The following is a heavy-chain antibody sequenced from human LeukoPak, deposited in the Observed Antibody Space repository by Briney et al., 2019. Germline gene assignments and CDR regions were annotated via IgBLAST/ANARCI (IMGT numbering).Heavy chain of an antibody. J-gene: IGHJ4*02. CDR3: ARRRSGSYEKYFDY. Sequence: SETLSLTCTVSGGSISSYYWSWIRQPPGKGLEWIGYIYTSGSTNYNPSLKSRVTISVDTSKNQFSLKLSSVTAADTAVYYCARRRSGSYEKYFDYWGQGTLVTVSS. CDR2: IYTSGST. D-gene: IGHD3-10*01. V-gene: IGHV4-4*08. CDR1: GGSISSYY.